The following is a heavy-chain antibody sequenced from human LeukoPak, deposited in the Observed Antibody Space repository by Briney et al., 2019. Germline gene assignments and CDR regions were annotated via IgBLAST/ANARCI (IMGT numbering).Heavy chain of an antibody. Sequence: SETLSLTCTVSGGSISSGDYYWSWIRQPPGKGLEWIGYIYYSGSTYYNPSLKSQVTISVDTSKNQFSLKLSSVTAADTAVYYCARAPTTSALNDWFDPWGQGTLVTVSS. V-gene: IGHV4-30-4*01. D-gene: IGHD1-1*01. CDR3: ARAPTTSALNDWFDP. CDR2: IYYSGST. J-gene: IGHJ5*02. CDR1: GGSISSGDYY.